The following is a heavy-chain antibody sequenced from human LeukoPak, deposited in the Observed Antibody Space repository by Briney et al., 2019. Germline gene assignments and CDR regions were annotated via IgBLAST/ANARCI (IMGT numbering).Heavy chain of an antibody. D-gene: IGHD3-22*01. CDR3: ARDRGSYYDSSGNFDY. Sequence: SGRSLRLSCAASGFTFSSYGKHWVRQAPGKGLEWVAVIWYDGSNKYYADSVKGRFTISRDNSKNTLYLQMNSLRAEDTAVYYCARDRGSYYDSSGNFDYWGQGTLVTVSS. V-gene: IGHV3-33*01. J-gene: IGHJ4*02. CDR1: GFTFSSYG. CDR2: IWYDGSNK.